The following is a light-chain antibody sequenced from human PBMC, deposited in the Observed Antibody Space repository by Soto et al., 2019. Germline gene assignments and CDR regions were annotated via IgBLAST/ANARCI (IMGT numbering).Light chain of an antibody. V-gene: IGKV1-39*01. Sequence: DIQMTQSPSSLSASVGDRVTITCRASQSIITYLNWYHQKPGKAPKLLIYAASSLQSGVPSRFSGSGSGTDFTLTISSLQPEDFATYYCQQSYSTPWTFGQGTKVEIK. CDR1: QSIITY. J-gene: IGKJ1*01. CDR2: AAS. CDR3: QQSYSTPWT.